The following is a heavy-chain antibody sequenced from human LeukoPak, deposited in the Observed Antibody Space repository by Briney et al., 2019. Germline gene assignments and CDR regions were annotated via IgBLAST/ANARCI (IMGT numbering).Heavy chain of an antibody. CDR1: GFTFSTYE. V-gene: IGHV3-48*03. Sequence: PGGSLRLSCAASGFTFSTYEMNWVRQAPGKGLEWVSYISSDGTYIRYADSVKGRFTVSRDSAKNSLYLQMNSLRAEDTAVYYCARDLLVPGVFMDHWGQGTLVTVSS. CDR2: ISSDGTYI. J-gene: IGHJ4*02. CDR3: ARDLLVPGVFMDH. D-gene: IGHD3-10*01.